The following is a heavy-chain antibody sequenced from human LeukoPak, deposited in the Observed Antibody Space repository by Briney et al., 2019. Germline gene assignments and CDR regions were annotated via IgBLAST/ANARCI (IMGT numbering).Heavy chain of an antibody. V-gene: IGHV4-61*02. CDR3: ARVQEERLCVRFGRYSYFYL. D-gene: IGHD2-21*01. J-gene: IGHJ2*01. CDR2: IYTSGST. Sequence: SETLSLTCTVSGGSINSDNYYWSWIRQPAGRGLEWIGRIYTSGSTNYNPSLKSRVTISVDTSKNQFSPKLSSVTAADTAVYYSARVQEERLCVRFGRYSYFYLWGRGTLVTVSS. CDR1: GGSINSDNYY.